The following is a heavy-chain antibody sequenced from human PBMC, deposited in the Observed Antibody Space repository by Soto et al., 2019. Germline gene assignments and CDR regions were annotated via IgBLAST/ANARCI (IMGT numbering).Heavy chain of an antibody. Sequence: GGSLRLSCAASGFTFNRYAMNWVRQAAGKGLEWVSGISGSGATTYYADSVKGRFTISRDNSKNTLYLQMNSLGAGDTAVYYCAKDPEVVVTAPDYWGQGTLVTGSS. CDR3: AKDPEVVVTAPDY. J-gene: IGHJ4*02. CDR2: ISGSGATT. V-gene: IGHV3-23*01. D-gene: IGHD2-21*02. CDR1: GFTFNRYA.